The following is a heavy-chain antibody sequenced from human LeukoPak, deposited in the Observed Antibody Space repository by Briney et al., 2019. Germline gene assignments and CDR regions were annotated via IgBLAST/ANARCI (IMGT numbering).Heavy chain of an antibody. CDR3: ARGTTVVMDAFDI. CDR2: ISGSGGST. D-gene: IGHD4-23*01. Sequence: GGSLRLSCAASGFTFSSYAMSWVRQAPGKGLEWVSAISGSGGSTYYADSVKGRFTISRDNSKNTLYLQMNSLRAEDMAVYYCARGTTVVMDAFDIWGQGTMVTVSS. J-gene: IGHJ3*02. CDR1: GFTFSSYA. V-gene: IGHV3-23*01.